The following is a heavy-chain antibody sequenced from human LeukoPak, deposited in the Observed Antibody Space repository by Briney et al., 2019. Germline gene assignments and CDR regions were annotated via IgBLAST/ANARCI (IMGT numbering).Heavy chain of an antibody. V-gene: IGHV4-34*01. J-gene: IGHJ5*02. CDR3: AMGYSSSSEGWFDP. D-gene: IGHD6-6*01. CDR2: INHSGST. Sequence: PSETLSLTCAVYGGSFSGYYWSWIRQPPGKGLEWIGEINHSGSTNYNPSLKSRVTISVDTSKNQFSLKLSSVTAADTAVYYCAMGYSSSSEGWFDPWGQGTLVTVSS. CDR1: GGSFSGYY.